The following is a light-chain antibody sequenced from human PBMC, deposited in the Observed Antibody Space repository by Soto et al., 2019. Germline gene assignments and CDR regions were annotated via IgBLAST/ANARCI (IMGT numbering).Light chain of an antibody. V-gene: IGKV1-39*01. Sequence: DIQMTQSPSSLSASVGDRVTITCRASQGISNYLAWYQQKPGKAPKLLIYGTSDLQNGVPSRFSGGGSGTDFTLTISSLQPEDFATYYCQQSYSTLLITFGQGTRLEV. CDR1: QGISNY. CDR3: QQSYSTLLIT. J-gene: IGKJ5*01. CDR2: GTS.